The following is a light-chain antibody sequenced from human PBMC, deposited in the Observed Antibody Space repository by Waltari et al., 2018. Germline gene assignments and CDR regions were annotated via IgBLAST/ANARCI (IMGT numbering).Light chain of an antibody. CDR3: QQFDNVPLT. Sequence: DIQMTQSPSSLSASMGDRVIITCRASQDIDNNLNWYQQKPGKSPKLLIYASSTLETGVPSRFSGSGSGRKFSFTISSLQPEDFATYYCQQFDNVPLTFGGGTKVDIK. V-gene: IGKV1-33*01. CDR2: ASS. J-gene: IGKJ4*01. CDR1: QDIDNN.